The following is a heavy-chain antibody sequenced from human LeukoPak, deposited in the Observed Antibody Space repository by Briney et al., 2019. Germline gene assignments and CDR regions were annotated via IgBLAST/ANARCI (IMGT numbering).Heavy chain of an antibody. Sequence: ASVKVSCKVSGYTLTELSMHWVRQAPGKGLEWMGWINPNSGGTNYAQKFQGRVTMTRDTSISTAYMELSRLRSDDTAVYYCAREYSIAVAGTLDWGQGTLVTVSS. J-gene: IGHJ4*02. CDR1: GYTLTELS. CDR2: INPNSGGT. V-gene: IGHV1-2*02. D-gene: IGHD6-19*01. CDR3: AREYSIAVAGTLD.